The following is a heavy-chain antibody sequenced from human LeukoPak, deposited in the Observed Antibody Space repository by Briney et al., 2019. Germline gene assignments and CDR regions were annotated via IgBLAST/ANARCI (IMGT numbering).Heavy chain of an antibody. CDR2: IYYSGST. D-gene: IGHD3-10*01. V-gene: IGHV4-39*07. CDR1: GGSISSSSYY. Sequence: SETLSLTCTVSGGSISSSSYYWRWIRQPPGKGLEWIGSIYYSGSTYYNPSLKSRVTISVDTSKNQFSLKLNSVTAADTAVYYCASKPGSMVRGNGGYYYYMDVWGKGTTVTIS. CDR3: ASKPGSMVRGNGGYYYYMDV. J-gene: IGHJ6*03.